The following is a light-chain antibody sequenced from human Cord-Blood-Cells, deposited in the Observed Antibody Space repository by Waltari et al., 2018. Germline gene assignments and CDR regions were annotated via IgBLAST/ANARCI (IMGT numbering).Light chain of an antibody. CDR2: DVS. CDR1: SSDVGGYNY. CDR3: CSYAGSYTFV. V-gene: IGLV2-11*01. Sequence: QSALTQPRSVSGSPGQSVTISCTVTSSDVGGYNYFSWYQQHPGKAPKLMIYDVSKRPSGFPDRFSGSKSGNTASLTISGLQAEDEADYYCCSYAGSYTFVFGTGTKVTVL. J-gene: IGLJ1*01.